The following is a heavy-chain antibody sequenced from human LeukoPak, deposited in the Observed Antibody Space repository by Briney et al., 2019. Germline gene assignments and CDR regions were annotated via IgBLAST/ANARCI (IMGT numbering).Heavy chain of an antibody. J-gene: IGHJ6*03. D-gene: IGHD1-14*01. CDR3: ATRGAGDYYYYYMDV. V-gene: IGHV1-69*13. CDR2: IIPIFGTA. Sequence: SVKVSCKASGGTFSSYAISWVRQAPGQGLGWMGGIIPIFGTANYAQKFQGRVTITADESTSTAYMELSSLRSEDTAVYYCATRGAGDYYYYYMDVWGKGTTVTVSS. CDR1: GGTFSSYA.